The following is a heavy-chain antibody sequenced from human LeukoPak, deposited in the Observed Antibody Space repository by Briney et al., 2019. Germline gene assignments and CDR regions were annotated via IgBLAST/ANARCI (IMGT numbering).Heavy chain of an antibody. Sequence: QTGGSLRLSCAASGFTFSSYGMHWVRQAPGKGLEWVAVISYDGSNKYYADSVKGRFTISRDNSKNTLYLQMNSLRAEDTAVYYCAKDHGYSYGYYYYYMDVCGKGTTVTVSS. J-gene: IGHJ6*03. D-gene: IGHD5-18*01. CDR1: GFTFSSYG. V-gene: IGHV3-30*18. CDR3: AKDHGYSYGYYYYYMDV. CDR2: ISYDGSNK.